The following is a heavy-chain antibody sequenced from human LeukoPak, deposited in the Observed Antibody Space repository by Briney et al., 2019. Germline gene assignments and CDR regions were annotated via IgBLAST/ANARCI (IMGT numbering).Heavy chain of an antibody. CDR2: INPNTGGT. D-gene: IGHD2-2*01. V-gene: IGHV1-2*06. CDR1: GYTFTGYH. CDR3: ARDYCSSTSCLFDY. Sequence: ASVKVSCKASGYTFTGYHMHWVRQAPGQGLEWMGRINPNTGGTDYAQKFQGRVTMTRDTSISTAYMDLSRLRSDDTAAYYCARDYCSSTSCLFDYWGQGTLVTVSS. J-gene: IGHJ4*02.